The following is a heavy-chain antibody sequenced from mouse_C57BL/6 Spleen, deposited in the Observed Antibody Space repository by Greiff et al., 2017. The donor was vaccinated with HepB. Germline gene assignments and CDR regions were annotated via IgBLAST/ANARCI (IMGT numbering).Heavy chain of an antibody. V-gene: IGHV1-15*01. CDR2: IDPETGGT. Sequence: QVQLQQSGAELVRPGASVTLSCKASGYTFTDYEMHWVKQTPVNGLEWIGAIDPETGGTDYNQKFKGKAILTADKSSSTAYMELRSLTSEDSAVYYATRWEYYFSSVDYWGQGTTLTVSS. D-gene: IGHD1-1*01. J-gene: IGHJ2*01. CDR3: TRWEYYFSSVDY. CDR1: GYTFTDYE.